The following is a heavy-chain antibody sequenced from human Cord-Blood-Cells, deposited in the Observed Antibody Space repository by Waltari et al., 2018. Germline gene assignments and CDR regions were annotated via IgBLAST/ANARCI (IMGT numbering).Heavy chain of an antibody. CDR3: ARIGTMVRGVARAFDI. J-gene: IGHJ3*02. CDR2: IYYSGST. Sequence: QLQLQESGPGLVKPSETLSLTCTVSGGSTSSSSYYWGRTRQPPGKGLGWIGSIYYSGSTYYNPSLKSRVTISVDTSKNQFSLKLSSVTAADTAVYYCARIGTMVRGVARAFDIWGQGTMVTVSS. V-gene: IGHV4-39*01. CDR1: GGSTSSSSYY. D-gene: IGHD3-10*01.